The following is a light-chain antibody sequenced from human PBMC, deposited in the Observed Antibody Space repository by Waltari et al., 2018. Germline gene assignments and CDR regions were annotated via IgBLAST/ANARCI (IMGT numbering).Light chain of an antibody. V-gene: IGLV2-14*03. Sequence: QSALNQPASVSGSPGQSTTFPSTETSSDVGDYNYISWYQSNPGKAPKLIIFDDSTRPSGVSNSFSGSKSGETASLTISGLQVEDEADYYCCSYTSSSTYVVFGGGTKLTVL. CDR2: DDS. CDR3: CSYTSSSTYVV. CDR1: SSDVGDYNY. J-gene: IGLJ2*01.